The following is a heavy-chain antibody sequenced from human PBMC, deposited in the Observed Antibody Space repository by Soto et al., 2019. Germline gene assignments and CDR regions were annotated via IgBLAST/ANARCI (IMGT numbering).Heavy chain of an antibody. D-gene: IGHD6-13*01. J-gene: IGHJ6*02. CDR3: ARDRSSWSYYYHGMDV. CDR1: GCTFSSNV. CDR2: IIPIFGKA. Sequence: SVKVSCKASGCTFSSNVISWLRHAPGQGLEWMGGIIPIFGKANYAQKFQDRVTITADESTNTAYIELSSLRSEDTAVYYCARDRSSWSYYYHGMDVWGQGTSVTVSS. V-gene: IGHV1-69*01.